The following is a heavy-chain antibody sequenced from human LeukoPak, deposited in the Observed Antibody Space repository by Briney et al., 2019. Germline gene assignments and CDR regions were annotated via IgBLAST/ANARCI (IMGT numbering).Heavy chain of an antibody. Sequence: GESLKISCKGSGYSFTTYWIGWVRQMPGKGLEWMGIIYPSDSDTRYSPSFQGQVTISADKSISTTYLQWSSLKASDSAMYYCARRPRGYGDYEYWGQGTLVTVSS. CDR1: GYSFTTYW. CDR2: IYPSDSDT. J-gene: IGHJ4*02. D-gene: IGHD4-17*01. CDR3: ARRPRGYGDYEY. V-gene: IGHV5-51*01.